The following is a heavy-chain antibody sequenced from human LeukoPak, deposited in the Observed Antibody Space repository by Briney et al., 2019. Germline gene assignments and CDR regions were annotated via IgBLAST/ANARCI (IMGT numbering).Heavy chain of an antibody. CDR3: VRGDLRQPGGYYMDV. Sequence: SVKVSCKASGGTFSSYAISWVRQAPGQGLEWMGRIIPILGIANYAQKFQGRVTITTDESTSTAYMELSSLRSEDTAVYYCVRGDLRQPGGYYMDVWGKGTTVTVSS. V-gene: IGHV1-69*04. CDR2: IIPILGIA. J-gene: IGHJ6*03. CDR1: GGTFSSYA. D-gene: IGHD6-13*01.